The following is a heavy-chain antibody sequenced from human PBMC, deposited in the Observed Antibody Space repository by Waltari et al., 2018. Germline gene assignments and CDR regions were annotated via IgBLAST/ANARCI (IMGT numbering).Heavy chain of an antibody. CDR1: GFTFNPYW. D-gene: IGHD6-13*01. CDR3: ARDGAGDIDLDN. V-gene: IGHV3-74*03. J-gene: IGHJ4*02. CDR2: INGDGSGT. Sequence: EVQLVESGGGLIQPGGSLRPSCAAPGFTFNPYWMNGVRQVPGKGLVWVSRINGDGSGTMYADSVKGRFTISRDNAKNTFYLQMNSLRVEDTAVYYCARDGAGDIDLDNWGQGTLVTVSS.